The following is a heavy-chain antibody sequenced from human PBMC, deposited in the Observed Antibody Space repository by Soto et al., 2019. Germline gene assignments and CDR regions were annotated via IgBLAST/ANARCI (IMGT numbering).Heavy chain of an antibody. Sequence: QVQLVQSGAEVKKPGSSVKLSCKASGGTFSSYPISWVPQAPGQGLEWMGGIIPIFGTANYAQKFQGRVTIAADESTSTADRELSSLRSEDTAVYYCANDRAYFYDSSGYDYCGMDVWGQGTTVTVSS. V-gene: IGHV1-69*01. D-gene: IGHD3-22*01. CDR2: IIPIFGTA. CDR3: ANDRAYFYDSSGYDYCGMDV. CDR1: GGTFSSYP. J-gene: IGHJ6*02.